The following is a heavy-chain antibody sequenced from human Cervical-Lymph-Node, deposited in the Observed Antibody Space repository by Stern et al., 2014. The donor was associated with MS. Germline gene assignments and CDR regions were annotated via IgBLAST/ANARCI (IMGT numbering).Heavy chain of an antibody. V-gene: IGHV4-61*02. J-gene: IGHJ2*01. CDR1: GDSISSGYYF. Sequence: VQLLESGPGLVKPSQTLSLTCTVSGDSISSGYYFWSWIRQPAGKGLEWIGRIYTSVSTDYNPSLKSRVTISVDTSKNQFSLERSSVTAADTAVYYCAREMGSYWYFDLWGRGTLVTVSS. CDR3: AREMGSYWYFDL. CDR2: IYTSVST. D-gene: IGHD3-10*01.